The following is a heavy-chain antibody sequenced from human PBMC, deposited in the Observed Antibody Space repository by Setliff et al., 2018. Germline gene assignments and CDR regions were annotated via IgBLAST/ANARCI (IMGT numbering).Heavy chain of an antibody. V-gene: IGHV1-69*05. CDR3: ARDFLGQWGGKGGLDY. Sequence: VASVKVSCKASGGTFSSYGISWVRQAPGQGLEWMGGTIPIFGTTNYAQRFQGRVTIITDESTSTAYMELSSLRSEDTAMYYCARDFLGQWGGKGGLDYWGQGTLVTVSS. J-gene: IGHJ4*02. CDR2: TIPIFGTT. CDR1: GGTFSSYG. D-gene: IGHD6-19*01.